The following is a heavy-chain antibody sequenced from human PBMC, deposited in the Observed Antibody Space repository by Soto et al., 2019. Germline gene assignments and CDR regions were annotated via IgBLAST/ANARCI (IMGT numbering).Heavy chain of an antibody. D-gene: IGHD2-2*03. Sequence: SETLSLTCAVYGGSFSGYYWSGIRQPPGKGLEWIGEINHSGSTNYNPSLKSRVTISVDTSKNQFSLKLSSVTAADTAVYYCARSGYCSSTSCRRSEDWGQGTLVTVSS. J-gene: IGHJ4*02. V-gene: IGHV4-34*01. CDR2: INHSGST. CDR1: GGSFSGYY. CDR3: ARSGYCSSTSCRRSED.